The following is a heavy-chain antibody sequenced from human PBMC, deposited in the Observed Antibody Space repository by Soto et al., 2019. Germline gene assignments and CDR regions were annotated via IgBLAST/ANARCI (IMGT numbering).Heavy chain of an antibody. D-gene: IGHD1-26*01. V-gene: IGHV3-30*18. CDR1: GFTFNTYG. J-gene: IGHJ4*02. CDR3: AKSGTAYFVDH. Sequence: QVHLVESGGGVLQPGRSLRLSSAASGFTFNTYGMHWVRQAPGKGLEWLAVIAFDGSNKYYADSVKGRFTISRDNSKNTVYLQMNSLSADDTAVYYCAKSGTAYFVDHWGQGTLVTVSS. CDR2: IAFDGSNK.